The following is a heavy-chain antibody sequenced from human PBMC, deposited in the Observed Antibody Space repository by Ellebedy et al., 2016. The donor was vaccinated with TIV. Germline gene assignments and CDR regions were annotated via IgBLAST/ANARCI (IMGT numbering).Heavy chain of an antibody. CDR1: GFTFSSYW. CDR2: IISDGSST. CDR3: AREGVVAALYYYYYGMDV. J-gene: IGHJ6*02. Sequence: GGSLRLSXAASGFTFSSYWMHWVRQAPGKGLVWVSRIISDGSSTSYADSVKGRFTISRDNAKNTLYLQMNSLRAEDTAVYYCAREGVVAALYYYYYGMDVWGQGTTVTVSS. D-gene: IGHD2-15*01. V-gene: IGHV3-74*01.